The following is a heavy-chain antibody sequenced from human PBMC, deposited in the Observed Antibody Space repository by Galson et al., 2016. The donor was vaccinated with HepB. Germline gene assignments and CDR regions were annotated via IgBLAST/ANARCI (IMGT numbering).Heavy chain of an antibody. D-gene: IGHD5-24*01. J-gene: IGHJ4*02. Sequence: SETLSLTCTVSGGSITTYYWSWIRQPPGKGLEWIGSMYYGGNTNYNPSLKSRVSVSVDTSKNQFSLKLRSVTAADTAVYYCARGGERRDGYNSVLDYWGQGILVTVSS. V-gene: IGHV4-59*01. CDR1: GGSITTYY. CDR2: MYYGGNT. CDR3: ARGGERRDGYNSVLDY.